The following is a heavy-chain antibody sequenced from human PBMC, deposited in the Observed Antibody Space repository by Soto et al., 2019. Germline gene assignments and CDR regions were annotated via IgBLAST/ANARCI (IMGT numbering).Heavy chain of an antibody. J-gene: IGHJ6*03. D-gene: IGHD6-6*01. Sequence: GASVKVSCKASGYTFTSYDINWVRQPSGQGLEWMGWMNPNTGNTGYAQKFQGRVTMTRNTSINTAYMELSSLRSEDTAVYYCARTIRIAAIITRVAYYMDVWGKGATVTVSS. V-gene: IGHV1-8*01. CDR1: GYTFTSYD. CDR2: MNPNTGNT. CDR3: ARTIRIAAIITRVAYYMDV.